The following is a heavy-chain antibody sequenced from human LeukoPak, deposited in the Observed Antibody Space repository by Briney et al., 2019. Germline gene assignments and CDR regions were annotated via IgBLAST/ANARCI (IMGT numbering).Heavy chain of an antibody. CDR2: INSDGSST. Sequence: GGSLRLSCAASGFTFSSYWMHWVRQAPGKGLVWVSRINSDGSSTSYADSVKGRFTISRDKAKNTLYLQMNSLRAEDTAVYYCARRGGIHLEYFDYWGQGTLVTVSS. J-gene: IGHJ4*02. CDR3: ARRGGIHLEYFDY. V-gene: IGHV3-74*01. CDR1: GFTFSSYW. D-gene: IGHD3-3*01.